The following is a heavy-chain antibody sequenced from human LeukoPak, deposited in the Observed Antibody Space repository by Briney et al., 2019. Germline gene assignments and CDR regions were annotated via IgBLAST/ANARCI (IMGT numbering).Heavy chain of an antibody. D-gene: IGHD3-22*01. V-gene: IGHV1-69*04. J-gene: IGHJ4*02. CDR3: AGRGPYYDSSGYID. CDR1: GGTFSSYA. CDR2: IIPILGIA. Sequence: SVKVSCKASGGTFSSYAISWVRQAPREELEWMGRIIPILGIANYAQKFQGRVTITADKSTSTAYMELSSLRSEDTAVYYCAGRGPYYDSSGYIDWGQGTLITVSS.